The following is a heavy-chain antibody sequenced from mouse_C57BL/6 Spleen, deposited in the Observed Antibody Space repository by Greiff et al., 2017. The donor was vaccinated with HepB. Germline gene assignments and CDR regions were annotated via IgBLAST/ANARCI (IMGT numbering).Heavy chain of an antibody. CDR3: VPFITTVPGFAY. J-gene: IGHJ3*01. Sequence: EVKLVESGPVLVKPGASVKMSCKASGYTFTDYYMNWVKQSHGKSLEWIGVINPYNGGTSYNQKFKGKATLTVDKSSSTAYMELNSLTSEDSAVYYCVPFITTVPGFAYWGQGTLVTVSA. CDR2: INPYNGGT. CDR1: GYTFTDYY. D-gene: IGHD1-1*01. V-gene: IGHV1-19*01.